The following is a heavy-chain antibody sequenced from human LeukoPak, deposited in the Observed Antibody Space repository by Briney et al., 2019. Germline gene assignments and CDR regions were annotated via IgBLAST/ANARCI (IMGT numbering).Heavy chain of an antibody. J-gene: IGHJ6*03. CDR1: GFTFSSYS. Sequence: GGSLRLSCAASGFTFSSYSMNWVRQAPGKGLEWVSSISSSSSYIYYADSVKGRFNISRDNAKNSLYLQMNSLRAEDTAVYYCARPIFGVVRSYYYYMDVWGKGTTVTVSS. V-gene: IGHV3-21*01. CDR2: ISSSSSYI. D-gene: IGHD3-3*01. CDR3: ARPIFGVVRSYYYYMDV.